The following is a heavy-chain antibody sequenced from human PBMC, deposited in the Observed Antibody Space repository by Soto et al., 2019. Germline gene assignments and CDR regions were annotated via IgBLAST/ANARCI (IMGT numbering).Heavy chain of an antibody. CDR1: GFTVSSNY. J-gene: IGHJ4*02. CDR3: ARDQLYDYIWGRPD. CDR2: IYSGGST. Sequence: SGGSLRLSCAASGFTVSSNYMSWVRQAPGKGLEWVSVIYSGGSTYYADSVKGRFTISRDNSKNTLYLQMNSLRAEDTAVYYCARDQLYDYIWGRPDWGQGTLVTVSS. V-gene: IGHV3-66*01. D-gene: IGHD3-16*01.